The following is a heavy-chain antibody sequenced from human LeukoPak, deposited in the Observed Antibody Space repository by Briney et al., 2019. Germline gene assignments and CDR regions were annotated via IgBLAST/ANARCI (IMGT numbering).Heavy chain of an antibody. J-gene: IGHJ4*02. Sequence: SETLSLTCTVSGGSISSSSYSWGWIRQPPGKGLEWIGSIYYSGSTYYNPSLKSRVTISVDTSKNQFSLKLSSVTAADTAVYYCALLSGHAGWGQGTLVTVSS. D-gene: IGHD1-26*01. CDR3: ALLSGHAG. CDR2: IYYSGST. CDR1: GGSISSSSYS. V-gene: IGHV4-39*01.